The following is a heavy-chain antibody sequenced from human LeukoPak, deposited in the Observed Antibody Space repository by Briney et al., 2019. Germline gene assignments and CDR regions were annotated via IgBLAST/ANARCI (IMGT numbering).Heavy chain of an antibody. CDR3: ARDWIGKGQTPYYFDY. Sequence: GGSLRLSCAASGFTFSSYWMSCVRQAPGKGLEWVANIKQDGSEKYYVDSVKGRFTISRDNAKNSLYLQMNSLRVKDTAVYYCARDWIGKGQTPYYFDYWGQGTLVTVSS. CDR2: IKQDGSEK. V-gene: IGHV3-7*01. CDR1: GFTFSSYW. J-gene: IGHJ4*02. D-gene: IGHD2-2*03.